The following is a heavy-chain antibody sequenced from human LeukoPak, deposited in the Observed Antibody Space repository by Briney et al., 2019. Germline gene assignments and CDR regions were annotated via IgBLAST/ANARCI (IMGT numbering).Heavy chain of an antibody. D-gene: IGHD2/OR15-2a*01. V-gene: IGHV3-7*01. CDR1: GFSLSRYW. Sequence: GGSLRLSCAASGFSLSRYWMSWVRQAPGKGLEWVANIGKDGTGNHYVDSVKGRFTISKDNARNSLYLQMNSLRADDMAVYYCARDLDFYATDYWGQGTLVTVSS. CDR2: IGKDGTGN. CDR3: ARDLDFYATDY. J-gene: IGHJ4*02.